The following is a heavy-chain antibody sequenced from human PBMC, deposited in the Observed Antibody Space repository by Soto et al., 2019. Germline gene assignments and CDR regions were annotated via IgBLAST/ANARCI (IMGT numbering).Heavy chain of an antibody. CDR3: ARDRGSGWYLTYYYYGMDV. CDR2: INPNSGGT. D-gene: IGHD6-19*01. Sequence: ASEKVSCKASGYTFSGYYMHWVRQAPGQGLEWMGWINPNSGGTNYAQKFQGRVTMTRDTSISTAYMELSRLRSDDTAVYYCARDRGSGWYLTYYYYGMDVWGQGTTVTVSS. V-gene: IGHV1-2*02. CDR1: GYTFSGYY. J-gene: IGHJ6*02.